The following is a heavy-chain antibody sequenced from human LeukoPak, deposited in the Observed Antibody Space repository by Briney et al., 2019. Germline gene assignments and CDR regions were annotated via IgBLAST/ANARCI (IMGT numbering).Heavy chain of an antibody. CDR2: ISSSSYI. CDR3: AGYRDGYNFDY. CDR1: GFTFSSYS. J-gene: IGHJ4*02. V-gene: IGHV3-21*01. Sequence: PGGSLRLSCAASGFTFSSYSMNWVRQAPGKGLEWVSSISSSSYIYYADSVKGRFTISRDNAKNSLYLQMNSLRAEDTAVYYCAGYRDGYNFDYWGQGTLVTVSS. D-gene: IGHD5-24*01.